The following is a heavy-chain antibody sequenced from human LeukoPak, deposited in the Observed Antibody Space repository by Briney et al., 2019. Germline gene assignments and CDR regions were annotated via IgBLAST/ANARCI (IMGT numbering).Heavy chain of an antibody. CDR1: GFTFSSYG. D-gene: IGHD3-3*01. V-gene: IGHV3-30*03. CDR2: ISYDGSNK. J-gene: IGHJ3*02. Sequence: GRSLRLSCAASGFTFSSYGMHWVRQAPGKGLEWVAVISYDGSNKYYADSVKGRFTISRDNAKNTLYVQMNSLRAEDTAVYYCARGAFGVYAFDIWGQGTMVTVSS. CDR3: ARGAFGVYAFDI.